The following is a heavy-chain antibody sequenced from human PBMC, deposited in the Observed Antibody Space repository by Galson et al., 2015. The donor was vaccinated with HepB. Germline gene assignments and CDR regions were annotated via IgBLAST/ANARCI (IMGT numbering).Heavy chain of an antibody. CDR1: GFTFSSYG. CDR3: AGGYSSGWYYFDY. V-gene: IGHV3-30*03. Sequence: SLRLSCAASGFTFSSYGMHWVRQAPGKGLEWVAVISYDGSNKYYADSVKGRFTISRDNSKNTLYLQMNSLRAEDTAVYYCAGGYSSGWYYFDYWGQGTLVTVSS. CDR2: ISYDGSNK. J-gene: IGHJ4*02. D-gene: IGHD6-19*01.